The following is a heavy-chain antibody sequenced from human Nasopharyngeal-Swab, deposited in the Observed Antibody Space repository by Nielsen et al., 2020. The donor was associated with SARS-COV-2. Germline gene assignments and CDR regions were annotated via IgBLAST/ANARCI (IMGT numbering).Heavy chain of an antibody. CDR3: ARQDTAMVAFDY. CDR2: INHSGST. V-gene: IGHV4-34*01. J-gene: IGHJ4*02. Sequence: SETLSLTCAVYGGPFSGYYWTWIRQPPGKGLEWIGEINHSGSTNYNPSLKSRVTISVDTSKNQFSLKLSSVTAADTAVYYRARQDTAMVAFDYWGQGTLVTVSS. CDR1: GGPFSGYY. D-gene: IGHD5-18*01.